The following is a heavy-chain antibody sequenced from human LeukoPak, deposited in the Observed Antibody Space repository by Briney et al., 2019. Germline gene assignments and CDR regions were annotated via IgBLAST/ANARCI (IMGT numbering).Heavy chain of an antibody. CDR1: GFTFTNYA. V-gene: IGHV3-23*01. CDR2: IGSGHHT. CDR3: AKANDYGDYGYPDV. J-gene: IGHJ6*04. D-gene: IGHD4-17*01. Sequence: GGPLRLSCTAFGFTFTNYAIMWVRQAPGKGLEWVSGIGSGHHTYYADSVRGRFTISRDNSGSTVYLQMNKLRPEDTGLYFCAKANDYGDYGYPDVWGEGASVTVSS.